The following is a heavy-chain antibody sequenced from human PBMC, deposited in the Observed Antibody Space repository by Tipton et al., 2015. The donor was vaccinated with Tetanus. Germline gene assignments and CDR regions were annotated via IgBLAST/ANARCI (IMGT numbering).Heavy chain of an antibody. V-gene: IGHV5-51*01. J-gene: IGHJ5*02. CDR3: ARHRAGTFASWFDP. CDR1: GYSFNNFW. D-gene: IGHD2/OR15-2a*01. CDR2: IYPGDSDT. Sequence: QLVQSGAELRRPGESLKISCKGSGYSFNNFWIGWVRQKPGKDQEWMGIIYPGDSDTRYSPSFQVHVTISADRSNSTAYLQWSSRKASDPAMYYCARHRAGTFASWFDPWGQGTLVTVSS.